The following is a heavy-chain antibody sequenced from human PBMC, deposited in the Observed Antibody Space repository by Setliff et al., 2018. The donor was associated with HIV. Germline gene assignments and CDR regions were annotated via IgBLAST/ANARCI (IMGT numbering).Heavy chain of an antibody. J-gene: IGHJ5*02. CDR1: GGTFSSYA. D-gene: IGHD2-2*01. V-gene: IGHV1-69*05. CDR3: ARSRDPYCSSTCCYLNCFDP. CDR2: IIPIFGTA. Sequence: SVKVSCKASGGTFSSYAISWLRQAPGQGLEWMGGIIPIFGTANYAQKFQGRVTITTDESTRTAYMELSSLRSEDTAVYYCARSRDPYCSSTCCYLNCFDPWGQGTLFNVCS.